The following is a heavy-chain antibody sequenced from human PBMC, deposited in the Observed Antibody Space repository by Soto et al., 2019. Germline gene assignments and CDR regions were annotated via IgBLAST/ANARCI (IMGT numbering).Heavy chain of an antibody. CDR1: GGSFSGYY. CDR3: ARDKITGLFDY. V-gene: IGHV4-34*01. J-gene: IGHJ4*02. CDR2: INLSVST. D-gene: IGHD2-8*02. Sequence: SETLSLTCAVYGGSFSGYYWTWIRQPPGTGLEWIGEINLSVSTNYNPSLKSRVTISVDTSKNQFSLKLTSVTAADTAVYYCARDKITGLFDYWGQGTLVTVSS.